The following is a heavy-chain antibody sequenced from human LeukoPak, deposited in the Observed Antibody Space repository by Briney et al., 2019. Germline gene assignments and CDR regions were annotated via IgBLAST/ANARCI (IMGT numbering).Heavy chain of an antibody. Sequence: PGGSLRLSCAASGFTFSNYDMNWVRQGPGKGLEWVSSISSSSSYIYYADSVKGRFAISRDNAKNSLYLQMYSLRAEDTAVYYCAGTYGSGSYPNYWGQGTLVTVSS. D-gene: IGHD3-10*01. J-gene: IGHJ4*02. CDR2: ISSSSSYI. CDR3: AGTYGSGSYPNY. CDR1: GFTFSNYD. V-gene: IGHV3-21*01.